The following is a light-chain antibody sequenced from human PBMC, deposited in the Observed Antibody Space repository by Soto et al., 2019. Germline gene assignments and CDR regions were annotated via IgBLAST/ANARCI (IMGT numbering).Light chain of an antibody. J-gene: IGKJ4*01. Sequence: EIVMTQSPATLSVSAGERVTLSCRASQSVSSNLAWYQQKPGQAPRLLIYGASTRATGIPARFSGSGSGTDFTLTISSLKSEDFAVYYCQQYNNWPPLTFGGGTKVXXK. V-gene: IGKV3D-15*01. CDR1: QSVSSN. CDR3: QQYNNWPPLT. CDR2: GAS.